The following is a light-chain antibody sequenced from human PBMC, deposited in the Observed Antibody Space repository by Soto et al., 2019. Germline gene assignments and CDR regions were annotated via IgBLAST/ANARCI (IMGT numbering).Light chain of an antibody. V-gene: IGKV3-15*01. CDR3: QQYNNWPLT. J-gene: IGKJ3*01. Sequence: IVMTQSPATLSVSPGERATLSCRASQSFSSNLAWYQQKPGQAPRLLIYGASTRATGIPARFSGSGSGTEFTLTISSLQSEDFAVYYCQQYNNWPLTFGPGTKVDIK. CDR1: QSFSSN. CDR2: GAS.